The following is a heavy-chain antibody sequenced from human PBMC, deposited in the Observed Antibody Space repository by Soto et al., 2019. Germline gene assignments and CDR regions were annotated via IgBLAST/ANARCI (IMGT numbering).Heavy chain of an antibody. CDR1: GFTFTSFA. V-gene: IGHV3-30*18. CDR2: ISHDGRDK. CDR3: AKVGGSPRVLDY. J-gene: IGHJ4*02. Sequence: QVQLVESGGGVVQPGRSLRLSCEGSGFTFTSFAMHWVRQAPGKGLEWLALISHDGRDKYYADSVKGRFTISRDNSKNTLYLQVDSLRAEDTARYYCAKVGGSPRVLDYWGQGTLVTVSS. D-gene: IGHD3-10*01.